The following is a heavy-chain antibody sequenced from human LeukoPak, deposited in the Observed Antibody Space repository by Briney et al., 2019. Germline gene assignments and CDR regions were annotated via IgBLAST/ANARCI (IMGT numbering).Heavy chain of an antibody. V-gene: IGHV4-39*01. CDR1: GGSISSSSYY. Sequence: SDTLSLTCAVSGGSISSSSYYCGWIRQPPGKGLEWIGSIYHSGSTYYNPSPKSRVTLSVETSKNQFSLKLSSVTAADTAVYYCAGSTYDNWFDPWGQGTLVTVSS. J-gene: IGHJ5*02. CDR3: AGSTYDNWFDP. D-gene: IGHD2-8*01. CDR2: IYHSGST.